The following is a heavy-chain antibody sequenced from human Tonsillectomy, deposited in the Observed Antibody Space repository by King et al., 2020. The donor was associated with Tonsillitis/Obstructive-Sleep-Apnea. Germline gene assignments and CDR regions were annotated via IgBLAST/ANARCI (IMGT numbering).Heavy chain of an antibody. CDR1: GGSISSYY. Sequence: VQLQESGPGLVKSSETLSLTCTVSGGSISSYYWSWIRQPPGKGLEWIGYIYSSGSTNYNPSLKSRVTLSVDTSKNQFSLKLSSVTAADTAVYYCATTTPGDSNYFDPWGQGTLVTVSS. V-gene: IGHV4-59*08. D-gene: IGHD1-1*01. CDR3: ATTTPGDSNYFDP. CDR2: IYSSGST. J-gene: IGHJ5*02.